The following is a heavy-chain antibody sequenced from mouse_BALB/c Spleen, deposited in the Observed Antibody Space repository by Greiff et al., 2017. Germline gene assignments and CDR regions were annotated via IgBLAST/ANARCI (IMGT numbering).Heavy chain of an antibody. V-gene: IGHV1-82*01. CDR3: ARSRITTATFAY. Sequence: VQLQQSGPELVKPGASVKISCKASGYAFSSSWMNWVKQRPGQGLEWIGRIYPGDGDTNYNGKFKGKATLTADKSSSTAYMQLSSLTSVDSAVYFCARSRITTATFAYWGQGTLVTVSA. CDR1: GYAFSSSW. D-gene: IGHD1-2*01. J-gene: IGHJ3*01. CDR2: IYPGDGDT.